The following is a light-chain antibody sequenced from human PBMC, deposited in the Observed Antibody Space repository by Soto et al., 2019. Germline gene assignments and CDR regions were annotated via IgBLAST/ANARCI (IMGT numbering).Light chain of an antibody. CDR3: HQRNNRPRVT. CDR2: DVS. J-gene: IGKJ5*01. CDR1: QSVSNS. V-gene: IGKV3-11*01. Sequence: IVLTQSPATLSLSPGERVTLSCRASQSVSNSLAWYQQKPGQPPRLLIYDVSNRATGIPARFSGSGSGTDFTLTITSLEPEDFAVYFCHQRNNRPRVTFGQGTQLEIK.